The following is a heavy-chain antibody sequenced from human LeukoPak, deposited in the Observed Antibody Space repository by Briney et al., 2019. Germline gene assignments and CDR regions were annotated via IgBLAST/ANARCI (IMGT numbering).Heavy chain of an antibody. CDR1: GFTFSSYG. Sequence: PGGSLRLSCAASGFTFSSYGMHWVRQAPGKGLEWVTLISYDESNKYYADSVKGRFTISRDNSKNTLYLQMNSLRAEDTAVYYCARAAYYYGSGSYTYGMDVWGQGTTVTVSS. CDR3: ARAAYYYGSGSYTYGMDV. J-gene: IGHJ6*02. CDR2: ISYDESNK. D-gene: IGHD3-10*01. V-gene: IGHV3-30*19.